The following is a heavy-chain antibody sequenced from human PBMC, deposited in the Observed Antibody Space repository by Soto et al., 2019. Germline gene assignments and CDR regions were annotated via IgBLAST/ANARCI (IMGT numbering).Heavy chain of an antibody. V-gene: IGHV1-69*19. D-gene: IGHD1-1*01. CDR3: AVWSHWNPLCYRGLDY. CDR2: IVPRHNTS. Sequence: QVHLLQSGTEVKKPGSSLQVYCKVSGGAFTDYSLNWVRHAPGQVLEWLGGIVPRHNTSNYSLKFLGRGEITADLSSTTVYMYMRGLTTYDTGTYSCAVWSHWNPLCYRGLDYWGQGTTVIVSS. J-gene: IGHJ4*01. CDR1: GGAFTDYS.